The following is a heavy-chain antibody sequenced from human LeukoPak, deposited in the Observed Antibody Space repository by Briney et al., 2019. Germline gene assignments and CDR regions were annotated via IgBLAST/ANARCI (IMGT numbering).Heavy chain of an antibody. Sequence: GGSLRLSCSASSFNFKTYNINGVRQTPGKGREWVSSISYTGTYIYYSDSVKGRFTISRDNAKNSLYLQMNSLRAEDTAVYYCARDYYGSGSYYPLWGQGTLVTVSS. CDR3: ARDYYGSGSYYPL. D-gene: IGHD3-10*01. CDR2: ISYTGTYI. CDR1: SFNFKTYN. V-gene: IGHV3-21*01. J-gene: IGHJ4*02.